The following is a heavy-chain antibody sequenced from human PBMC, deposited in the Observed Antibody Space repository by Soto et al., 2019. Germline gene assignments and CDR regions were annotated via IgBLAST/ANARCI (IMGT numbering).Heavy chain of an antibody. V-gene: IGHV3-13*01. Sequence: PGGSLRLSCAASGFTFSSYDMHWVRQATGKGLEWVSAIGTAGDTYYPGSVKGRFTISRENAKNSLYLQMNSLRAGDTAVYYCARTSYGAYGNCYFDLWGRGTLVTVSS. CDR2: IGTAGDT. CDR3: ARTSYGAYGNCYFDL. D-gene: IGHD4-17*01. J-gene: IGHJ2*01. CDR1: GFTFSSYD.